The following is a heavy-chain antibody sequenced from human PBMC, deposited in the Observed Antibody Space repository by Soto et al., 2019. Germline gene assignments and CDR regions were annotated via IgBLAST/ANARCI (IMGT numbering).Heavy chain of an antibody. CDR3: ARYAAEVTTFFDH. CDR2: IKQDGSEK. J-gene: IGHJ4*02. CDR1: GFTCSTYV. D-gene: IGHD4-17*01. Sequence: PGGSLRLSCAASGFTCSTYVRNWVRQAPGKGLEWVANIKQDGSEKYYADAGKGRFTISRNNAKKSLYLEMHSLRAEDTAVYYCARYAAEVTTFFDHWGQGTMVNSPQ. V-gene: IGHV3-7*01.